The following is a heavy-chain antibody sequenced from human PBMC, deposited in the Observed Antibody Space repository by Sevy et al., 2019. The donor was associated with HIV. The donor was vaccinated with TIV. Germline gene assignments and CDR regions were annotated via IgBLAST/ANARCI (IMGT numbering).Heavy chain of an antibody. D-gene: IGHD3-10*01. CDR1: GGSISSSNW. CDR3: ARLTGGVDSGFQH. Sequence: SETLSLTCAVSGGSISSSNWWSWVRQPPGKGLEWIGEIYRSGSTNYNPSIKSRVTISVDKSKNQFSLRLTSVTAADTAVYYCARLTGGVDSGFQHWGQGTLVTVSS. V-gene: IGHV4-4*02. J-gene: IGHJ1*01. CDR2: IYRSGST.